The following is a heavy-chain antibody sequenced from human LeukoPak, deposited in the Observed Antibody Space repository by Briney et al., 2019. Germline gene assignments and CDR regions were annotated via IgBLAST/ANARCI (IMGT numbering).Heavy chain of an antibody. CDR2: ISASGANR. CDR1: GFTFNRYG. Sequence: GGSLRLSCAASGFTFNRYGMSWVRQAPGKGLEWVSGISASGANRYYADSVKGRFTISRDNSRDTLSVQINSLRAEDTAVYYCAKLQSVVIPAAMLGFDYWGQGILVTVSS. D-gene: IGHD2-2*01. J-gene: IGHJ4*02. CDR3: AKLQSVVIPAAMLGFDY. V-gene: IGHV3-23*01.